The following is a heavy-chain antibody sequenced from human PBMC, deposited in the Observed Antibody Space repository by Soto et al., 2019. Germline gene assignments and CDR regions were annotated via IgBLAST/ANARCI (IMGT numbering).Heavy chain of an antibody. D-gene: IGHD6-19*01. V-gene: IGHV4-59*12. J-gene: IGHJ4*02. Sequence: SSETLSLTCVVSGGSLSSYYWSWIRQPPGKGLEWIGYIYYSGSTNYNPSLKSRVTISVDTSKNQFSLKLSSVTAADTAVYYCARAGGLGAVAADYWGQGTLVTVSS. CDR3: ARAGGLGAVAADY. CDR2: IYYSGST. CDR1: GGSLSSYY.